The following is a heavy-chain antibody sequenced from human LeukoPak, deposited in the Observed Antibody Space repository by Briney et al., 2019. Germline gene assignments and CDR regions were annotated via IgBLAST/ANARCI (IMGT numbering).Heavy chain of an antibody. J-gene: IGHJ4*02. CDR1: GFTFSSYT. V-gene: IGHV3-23*01. D-gene: IGHD1-26*01. CDR2: ISDSGAGT. CDR3: AKGRSGTYYFDY. Sequence: PGGSLRLSCAASGFTFSSYTMSWVRQAPGKGLEWVSAISDSGAGTFYADSAKGRFTISRDNSRNTLYLQMNSVRAEDTAIYYCAKGRSGTYYFDYWGQGTLVTVSS.